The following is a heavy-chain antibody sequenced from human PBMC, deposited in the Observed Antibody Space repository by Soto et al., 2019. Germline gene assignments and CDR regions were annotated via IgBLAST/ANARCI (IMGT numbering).Heavy chain of an antibody. Sequence: SETLSLTCTFSGGSISSYYWIWIRQPPGKGLGWIGYIYYSGSTNYNPSLKSRVTISVDTSKNQFSLKLSSVTAADTAVYYCARQGGGAYYYYMDVWGKGTTVTVSS. CDR3: ARQGGGAYYYYMDV. D-gene: IGHD1-26*01. CDR1: GGSISSYY. CDR2: IYYSGST. V-gene: IGHV4-59*08. J-gene: IGHJ6*03.